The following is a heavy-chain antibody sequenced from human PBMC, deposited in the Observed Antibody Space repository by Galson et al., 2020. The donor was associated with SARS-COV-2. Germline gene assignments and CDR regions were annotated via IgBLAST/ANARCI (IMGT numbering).Heavy chain of an antibody. CDR3: ARGSGTSWFDY. CDR1: GYNFTANY. D-gene: IGHD2-2*01. J-gene: IGHJ5*01. V-gene: IGHV1-2*02. CDR2: NNTKNGDT. Sequence: ASVKVSCKASGYNFTANYIHWVRQAPGQGLEWMGWNNTKNGDTKCAQKFQGRVTMTRDTSISTHYMEVGRLADDDTAVYYCARGSGTSWFDYWGQGTLVTVSS.